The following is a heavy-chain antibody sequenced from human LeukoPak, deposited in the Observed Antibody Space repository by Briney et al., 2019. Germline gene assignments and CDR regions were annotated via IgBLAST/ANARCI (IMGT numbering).Heavy chain of an antibody. V-gene: IGHV1-18*01. CDR2: ISTYNGNT. CDR3: ARARSGAVARNYNWFDP. J-gene: IGHJ5*02. CDR1: GYTFTTFD. Sequence: GASVTVSCTASGYTFTTFDISWVRQAPGQGLEWMGWISTYNGNTNYAQNLQGRVTMTTDPSTSTAYMELRSLTSDDTAVYYCARARSGAVARNYNWFDPWGQGTLVTVSS. D-gene: IGHD6-19*01.